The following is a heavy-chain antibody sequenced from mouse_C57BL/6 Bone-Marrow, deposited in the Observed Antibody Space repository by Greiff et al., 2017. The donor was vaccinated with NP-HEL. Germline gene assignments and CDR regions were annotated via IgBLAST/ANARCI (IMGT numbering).Heavy chain of an antibody. CDR1: GYTFTNYW. Sequence: QVQLKQSGAELVRPGTSVKMSCKASGYTFTNYWIGWAKQRPGHGLEWIGDIYPGGGYTNYNEKFKGKATLTADKSSSTAYMQFSSLTSEDSAIYYCARRDFGYGSSLYWYFDVWGTGTTVTVSS. CDR3: ARRDFGYGSSLYWYFDV. J-gene: IGHJ1*03. V-gene: IGHV1-63*01. CDR2: IYPGGGYT. D-gene: IGHD1-1*01.